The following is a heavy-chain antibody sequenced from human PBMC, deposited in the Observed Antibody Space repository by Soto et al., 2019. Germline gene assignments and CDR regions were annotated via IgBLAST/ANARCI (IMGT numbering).Heavy chain of an antibody. J-gene: IGHJ6*03. V-gene: IGHV4-39*07. Sequence: SVPMSVPCCVSGGSISNSSYYWGWISQPPGKGLEWIGEINHSGSTNYNPSLKSRVTISVDTSKNQFSLKLSSVTAADTAVYYCARGPPQTRHYYMDVWGKGTTVTVSS. CDR3: ARGPPQTRHYYMDV. CDR2: INHSGST. CDR1: GGSISNSSYY.